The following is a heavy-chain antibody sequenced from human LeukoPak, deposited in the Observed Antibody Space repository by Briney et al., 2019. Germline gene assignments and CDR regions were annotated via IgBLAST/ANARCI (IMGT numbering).Heavy chain of an antibody. CDR2: IYYSGST. CDR1: GVSISSGGYY. CDR3: SGIVVVPAPPPYYYYGMAV. Sequence: SQTLSLTCTVSGVSISSGGYYWSWIRQHPGKGLEWIGYIYYSGSTYYNPSLKSRVTISVDTSKNQFSLKLGSVTAADTAVYYCSGIVVVPAPPPYYYYGMAVWGQGTTVTVSS. D-gene: IGHD2-2*01. J-gene: IGHJ6*02. V-gene: IGHV4-31*03.